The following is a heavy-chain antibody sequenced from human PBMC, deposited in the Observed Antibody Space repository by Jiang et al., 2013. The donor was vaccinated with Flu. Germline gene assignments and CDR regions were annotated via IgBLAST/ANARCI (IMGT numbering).Heavy chain of an antibody. CDR1: GFTFSTYG. CDR3: ARVGTTGHYYSDY. Sequence: GAEVKKPGASVRVSCKASGFTFSTYGFIWVRQTPGQGLEWMGWIGAFNGKTNYAQNFQGRVTMTTHTSTSTVYMDLRSLRSDDTAVYYCARVGTTGHYYSDYWGQGTLVTVSS. D-gene: IGHD3-22*01. J-gene: IGHJ4*02. V-gene: IGHV1-18*01. CDR2: IGAFNGKT.